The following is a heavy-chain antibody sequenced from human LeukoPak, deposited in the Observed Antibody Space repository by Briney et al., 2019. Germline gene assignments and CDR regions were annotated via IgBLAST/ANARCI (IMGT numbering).Heavy chain of an antibody. CDR2: IYYSGST. J-gene: IGHJ6*02. CDR1: DGSISSSSYY. D-gene: IGHD1-1*01. V-gene: IGHV4-39*07. CDR3: ARTDDSWPYYAMDV. Sequence: SETLCLTCTVSDGSISSSSYYWGWIRQPPGKGLEWIGNIYYSGSTYYNPSLKSRVTISVDTSSDQFSLKLSSVTAADTAVYYCARTDDSWPYYAMDVWGQGTTVTVSS.